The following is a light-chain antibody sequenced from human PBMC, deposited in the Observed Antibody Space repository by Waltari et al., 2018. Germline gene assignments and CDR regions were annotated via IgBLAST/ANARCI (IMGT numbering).Light chain of an antibody. V-gene: IGKV1-39*01. CDR2: NAV. CDR1: QNIRTY. Sequence: DIQMTQSPSSLSASVGDRVTINCRASQNIRTYLNWYQQKPGKAPKLLIYNAVTLESGVPSRVSGSGSGTDCTLTISSLQPEDFATYYCQQSYSVPLTFGGGTKVEI. J-gene: IGKJ4*01. CDR3: QQSYSVPLT.